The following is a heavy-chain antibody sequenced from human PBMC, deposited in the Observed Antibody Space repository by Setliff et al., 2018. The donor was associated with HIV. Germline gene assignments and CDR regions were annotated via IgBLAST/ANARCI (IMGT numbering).Heavy chain of an antibody. CDR2: IYYSGGT. J-gene: IGHJ5*01. CDR1: GGSISSSSYY. CDR3: ATDTSISWFYH. V-gene: IGHV4-39*07. D-gene: IGHD1-1*01. Sequence: PSETLSLTCTVSGGSISSSSYYWGWIRQPPGKGLEWIGSIYYSGGTYYNPSLKSRVTISVDTSNNQFSLRMNSVTAVDTAVYYCATDTSISWFYHWGQGTLVTVSS.